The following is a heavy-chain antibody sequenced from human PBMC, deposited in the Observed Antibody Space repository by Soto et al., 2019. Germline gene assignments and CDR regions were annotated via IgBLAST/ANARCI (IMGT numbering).Heavy chain of an antibody. V-gene: IGHV3-7*03. CDR3: ARIVRDIGVIAPHLDS. CDR1: GFTFSTYW. D-gene: IGHD3-10*01. CDR2: IKQDESEE. J-gene: IGHJ4*02. Sequence: PGGSLRLSCAASGFTFSTYWMSWVRQAPGKGLEWVANIKQDESEEYYVDSVKGRFTISRDNAKNSLYLQMNSLRAEDTALYYCARIVRDIGVIAPHLDSWGLGTLVTVSS.